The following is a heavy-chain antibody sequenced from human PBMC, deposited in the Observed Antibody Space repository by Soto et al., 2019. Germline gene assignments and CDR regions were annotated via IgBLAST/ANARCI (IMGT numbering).Heavy chain of an antibody. CDR2: MNPNSGNT. D-gene: IGHD3-3*01. CDR3: ARGSPSVLRFLEWSQGYYYYGMDV. J-gene: IGHJ6*02. Sequence: ASVKGTWEPSGYAFARYDMRWVGQYTDQVPEWMGWMNPNSGNTGYAQKFQGRVTMTRNTSISTAYMELSSLRSEDTAVYYCARGSPSVLRFLEWSQGYYYYGMDVSCQGTTVTVAS. V-gene: IGHV1-8*01. CDR1: GYAFARYD.